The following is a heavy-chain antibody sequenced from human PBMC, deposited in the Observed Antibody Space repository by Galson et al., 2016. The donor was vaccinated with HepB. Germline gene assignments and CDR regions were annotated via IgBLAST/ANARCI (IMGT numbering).Heavy chain of an antibody. CDR2: IDWDDVK. D-gene: IGHD3-16*01. CDR1: GFSLTTSGMS. V-gene: IGHV2-70*01. CDR3: ARIGAGQIDY. J-gene: IGHJ4*02. Sequence: PALVTPTQTLTLTCTFSGFSLTTSGMSVTWIRQPPGRALEWLALIDWDDVKYYTTSLRTRLTISKDTSKNQVVLTMTNMDPVDTGTYYCARIGAGQIDYWGQGTLVTVSS.